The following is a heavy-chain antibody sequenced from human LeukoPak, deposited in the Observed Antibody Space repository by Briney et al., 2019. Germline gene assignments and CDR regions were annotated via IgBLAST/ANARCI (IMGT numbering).Heavy chain of an antibody. J-gene: IGHJ4*02. CDR2: ISTYNGDT. CDR1: NYIFASYG. V-gene: IGHV1-18*04. Sequence: ASAKVSCKTSNYIFASYGISWLRQAPGQGREWMGWISTYNGDTKFAQNLQGRLTVTTDTSTRTVYMELRSLRSDDTAVYYCARAGRTSTGVFDNWGQGTLVTVSS. CDR3: ARAGRTSTGVFDN. D-gene: IGHD2-2*01.